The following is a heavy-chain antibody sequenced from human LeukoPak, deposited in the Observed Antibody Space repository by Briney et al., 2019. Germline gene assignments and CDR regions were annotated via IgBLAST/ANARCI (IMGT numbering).Heavy chain of an antibody. J-gene: IGHJ4*02. D-gene: IGHD3-3*01. CDR2: IRSKANSYAT. V-gene: IGHV3-73*01. CDR1: GFTFSGSA. CDR3: TYDFWSGNPPRYFDY. Sequence: PGGSLRLSCAASGFTFSGSAMHWVRQASGKGLEWVGRIRSKANSYATAYAASVKGRFTISRDDSKSTAYLQMNSLKTEDTAVYYCTYDFWSGNPPRYFDYWGQGTLVTVSS.